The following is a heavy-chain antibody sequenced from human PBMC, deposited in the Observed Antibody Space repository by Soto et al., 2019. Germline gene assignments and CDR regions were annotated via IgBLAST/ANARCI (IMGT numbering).Heavy chain of an antibody. D-gene: IGHD6-6*01. CDR3: ARDPRYSSSSSYYYGMDV. CDR2: IIPIFGTA. CDR1: GGTFSSYA. V-gene: IGHV1-69*01. Sequence: QVQLVQSGAEVKKPGSSVKVSCKASGGTFSSYAISWVRQAPGQGLKWMGGIIPIFGTANYAQKFQGRVTITADESTSTAYMELSSLRSEDTAVYYCARDPRYSSSSSYYYGMDVWGQGTTVTVSS. J-gene: IGHJ6*02.